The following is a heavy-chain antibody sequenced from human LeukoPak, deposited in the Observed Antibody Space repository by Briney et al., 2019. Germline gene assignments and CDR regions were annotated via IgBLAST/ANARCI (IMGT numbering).Heavy chain of an antibody. CDR3: SRRRDRSKAGDH. D-gene: IGHD5-24*01. J-gene: IGHJ4*02. Sequence: SETLSLTCDVSGGSCDDYYCSWIRQPPGKGLEWIGEIHPHGIFYYNSSLMSRVTISIDTSKSQFSLRLTSVTAADTAIYYCSRRRDRSKAGDHWGQGSLVTVSS. V-gene: IGHV4-34*01. CDR1: GGSCDDYY. CDR2: IHPHGIF.